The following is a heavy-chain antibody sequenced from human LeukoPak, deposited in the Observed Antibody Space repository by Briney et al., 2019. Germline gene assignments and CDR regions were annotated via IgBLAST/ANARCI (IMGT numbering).Heavy chain of an antibody. D-gene: IGHD3-16*01. Sequence: GGSLRLSCAASGLTFSTYWMNWVRQAPGKGLEWVANIKRDGSETYYVDSVKGRFTISRDNARNTLYLQMNSLRAEDTAVYYCARGGNYVWGSYDYWGQGTLVTVSS. CDR2: IKRDGSET. CDR3: ARGGNYVWGSYDY. J-gene: IGHJ4*02. CDR1: GLTFSTYW. V-gene: IGHV3-7*01.